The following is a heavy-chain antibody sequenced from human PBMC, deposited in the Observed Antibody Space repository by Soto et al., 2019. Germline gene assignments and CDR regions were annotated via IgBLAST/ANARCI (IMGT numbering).Heavy chain of an antibody. D-gene: IGHD6-13*01. CDR3: ATPGYSSSWYESMDYYYGMDV. CDR2: ISYDGSNK. Sequence: PGGSLRLSCAASGFTFSSYGRHWVRQAPGKGLEWVAVISYDGSNKYYADSVKGRFTISRDNSKNTLYLQMNSLRAEDTAVYYCATPGYSSSWYESMDYYYGMDVWGQGTTVTVSS. V-gene: IGHV3-30*03. CDR1: GFTFSSYG. J-gene: IGHJ6*02.